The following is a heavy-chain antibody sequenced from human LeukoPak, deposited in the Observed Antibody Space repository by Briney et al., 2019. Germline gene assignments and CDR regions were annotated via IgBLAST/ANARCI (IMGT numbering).Heavy chain of an antibody. D-gene: IGHD6-13*01. J-gene: IGHJ3*02. CDR2: INHSGST. V-gene: IGHV4-34*01. Sequence: PGGSLRLSCAASGFTFSSYAMSWVRQPPGKELEWIGEINHSGSTNYNPSLKSRVTISVDTSKNQFSLKLSSVTAADTAVYYCARHRPIAAAGTALDSFDIWGQGTMVTVSS. CDR3: ARHRPIAAAGTALDSFDI. CDR1: GFTFSSYA.